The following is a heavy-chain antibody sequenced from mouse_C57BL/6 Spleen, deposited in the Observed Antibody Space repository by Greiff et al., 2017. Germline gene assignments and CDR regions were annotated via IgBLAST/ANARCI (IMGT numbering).Heavy chain of an antibody. CDR2: ISSGSSTI. CDR3: ARPLSEAWFAY. Sequence: EVQGVASGGGLVKPGGSLKLSCAASGFTFSDYGMHWVRQAPEKGLEWVAYISSGSSTIYYADTVKGRFTISRDNAKNTLFLQMTSLRSEDTAMYYCARPLSEAWFAYWGQGTLVTVSA. J-gene: IGHJ3*01. V-gene: IGHV5-17*01. CDR1: GFTFSDYG.